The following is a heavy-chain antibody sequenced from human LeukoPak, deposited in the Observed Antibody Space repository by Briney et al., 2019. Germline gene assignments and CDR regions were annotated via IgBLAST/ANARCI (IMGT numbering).Heavy chain of an antibody. V-gene: IGHV4-39*01. J-gene: IGHJ4*02. Sequence: KTSETLSLTCTVSGGSISSSSYYWGWIRQPPGKGLEWIGSIYYSGSTYYNPSLKSRVTISVDTSKNQFSLKLSSVTAADTAVYYCARGIQLWLRPCYFDYWGQGTLVTVSS. CDR2: IYYSGST. D-gene: IGHD5-18*01. CDR1: GGSISSSSYY. CDR3: ARGIQLWLRPCYFDY.